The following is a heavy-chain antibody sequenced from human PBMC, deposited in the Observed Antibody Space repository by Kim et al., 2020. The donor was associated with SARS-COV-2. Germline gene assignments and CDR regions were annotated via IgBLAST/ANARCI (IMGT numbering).Heavy chain of an antibody. D-gene: IGHD3-3*01. CDR1: GFTFSSYG. J-gene: IGHJ6*02. V-gene: IGHV3-33*01. Sequence: GGSLRLSCAASGFTFSSYGMHWVRQAPGKGLEWVAVIWYDGSNKYYADSVKGRFTISRDNSKNTLYLQMNSLRAEDTAVYYCARDVWGIYDFWSGDDNDYGMADTGHGTTFTVSS. CDR2: IWYDGSNK. CDR3: ARDVWGIYDFWSGDDNDYGMAD.